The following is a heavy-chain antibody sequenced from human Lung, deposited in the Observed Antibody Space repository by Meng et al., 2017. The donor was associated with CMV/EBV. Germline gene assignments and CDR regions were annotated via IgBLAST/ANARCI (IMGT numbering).Heavy chain of an antibody. CDR3: ARVTEYGGNCFDA. V-gene: IGHV4-4*02. CDR2: VYHSGYT. Sequence: SXAVSGTSISTSNWWSWVRQPPGKGLEWIGEVYHSGYTNYNPSLKSRVTMSVDRSKNQFSLKLSSVTAADTAVYYCARVTEYGGNCFDAWGQGTLVTVSS. D-gene: IGHD4/OR15-4a*01. J-gene: IGHJ5*02. CDR1: GTSISTSNW.